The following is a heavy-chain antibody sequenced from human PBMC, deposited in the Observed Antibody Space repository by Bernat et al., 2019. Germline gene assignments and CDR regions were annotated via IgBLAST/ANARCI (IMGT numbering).Heavy chain of an antibody. J-gene: IGHJ6*03. CDR1: GFTFSTSA. D-gene: IGHD2-8*02. Sequence: EVQLLESGGGLVQPGGSLRLSCAASGFTFSTSAMSWVRQAPGKGLEWVSAISGSGGSTYYADPVKGRVTISRDNSKNTLYLQVNSLRAEDTAVYYCAKMGCTGGVCYYYMDVWGKGTTVPVSS. V-gene: IGHV3-23*01. CDR3: AKMGCTGGVCYYYMDV. CDR2: ISGSGGST.